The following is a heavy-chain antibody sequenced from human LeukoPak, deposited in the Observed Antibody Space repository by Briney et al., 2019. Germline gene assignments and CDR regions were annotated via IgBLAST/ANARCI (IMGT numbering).Heavy chain of an antibody. CDR2: IYHSGST. D-gene: IGHD4-17*01. CDR3: AFQPVTTGYFDY. V-gene: IGHV4-30-2*01. CDR1: GGSISSGGYY. Sequence: PSQTLSLTCTVSGGSISSGGYYWSWIRQPPGKGLEWIGYIYHSGSTNYNPSLKSRVTISVDTSKNQFSLKLSSVTAADTAVYYCAFQPVTTGYFDYWGQGTLVTISS. J-gene: IGHJ4*02.